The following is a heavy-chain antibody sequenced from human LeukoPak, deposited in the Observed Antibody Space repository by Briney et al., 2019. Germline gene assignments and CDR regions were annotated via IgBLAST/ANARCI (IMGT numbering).Heavy chain of an antibody. Sequence: SVKVSCKASGGTFSSYAISWVRQAPGQGLEWMGGIIPIFGTANYAQKFQGRVTITTDESTSTAYMELSSLRSEDTAVYYCAVKGWGDIVVVPAALDYWGQGTLVTVYS. CDR2: IIPIFGTA. CDR1: GGTFSSYA. J-gene: IGHJ4*02. CDR3: AVKGWGDIVVVPAALDY. D-gene: IGHD2-2*01. V-gene: IGHV1-69*05.